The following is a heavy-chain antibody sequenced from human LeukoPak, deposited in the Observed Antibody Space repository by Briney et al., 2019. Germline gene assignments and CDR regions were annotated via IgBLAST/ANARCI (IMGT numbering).Heavy chain of an antibody. CDR1: GYTFTSYG. CDR2: ISAYNGNT. J-gene: IGHJ4*02. CDR3: ARECNYYDSSGCFDY. D-gene: IGHD3-22*01. V-gene: IGHV1-18*01. Sequence: ASVKVSCKASGYTFTSYGISWVRQAPGQGLEWMGWISAYNGNTNYAQKLQGRVTMTTDTSTSTAYMELRSLRSDDTAVYYCARECNYYDSSGCFDYWGQGTLVTVSS.